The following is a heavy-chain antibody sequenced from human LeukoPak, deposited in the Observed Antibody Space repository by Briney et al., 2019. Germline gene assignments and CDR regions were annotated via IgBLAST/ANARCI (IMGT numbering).Heavy chain of an antibody. V-gene: IGHV4-39*07. CDR1: GGSISGSTYY. J-gene: IGHJ4*02. Sequence: SETLSLTCTVSGGSISGSTYYWGWIRQPPGKGLEWIGSIFYSGRTYYNPSLKSRVTISVDTSKNEFSLNLTSVTAADTAIYYCARGLASGYPPIPFDYWGQGTLVTVSS. CDR2: IFYSGRT. CDR3: ARGLASGYPPIPFDY. D-gene: IGHD3-3*01.